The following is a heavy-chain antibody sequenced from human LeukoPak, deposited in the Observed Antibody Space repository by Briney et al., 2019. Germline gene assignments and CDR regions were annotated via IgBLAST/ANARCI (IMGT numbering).Heavy chain of an antibody. CDR1: GFTFSSYA. D-gene: IGHD3-22*01. V-gene: IGHV3-23*01. CDR3: AKGVEKVADQPYYYDSSGSDAFDI. CDR2: ISGSGGST. Sequence: SGGSLRLSCAASGFTFSSYAMSWVRQAPGKGLEWVSAISGSGGSTYYADSVKGRFTISRDNSKNTLYLQMNSLRAEDTAVYYCAKGVEKVADQPYYYDSSGSDAFDIWGQGTMVTVSS. J-gene: IGHJ3*02.